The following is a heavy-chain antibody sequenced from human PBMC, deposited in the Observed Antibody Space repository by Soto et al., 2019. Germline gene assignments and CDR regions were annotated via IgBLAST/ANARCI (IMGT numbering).Heavy chain of an antibody. Sequence: QVQLQESGPGLVKPSETLSLTCAVSGGSVSSGSYYWSWSRQPPGKGLEWIGSFYSSGSNSYNPSFESRVTISVDTSKNQFSLKLSSVTAADTAVYYCARTNDFWSGTLRHDAFDIWGQGTTVTVSS. J-gene: IGHJ3*02. V-gene: IGHV4-61*01. CDR2: FYSSGSN. CDR3: ARTNDFWSGTLRHDAFDI. CDR1: GGSVSSGSYY. D-gene: IGHD3-3*01.